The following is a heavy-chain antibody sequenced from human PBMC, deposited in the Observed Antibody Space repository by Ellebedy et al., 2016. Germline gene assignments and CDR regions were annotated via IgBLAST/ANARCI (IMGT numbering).Heavy chain of an antibody. Sequence: GGSLRLXCAASGFTFSSYGMHWVRQAPGKGLEWVAVIWYDGSNKYYADSVKGRFTISRDNAKNSLYLQMNSLRAEDTAVYYCARRIGTYYYDSSGYGGGMDVWGQGTTVTVSS. CDR3: ARRIGTYYYDSSGYGGGMDV. CDR1: GFTFSSYG. CDR2: IWYDGSNK. J-gene: IGHJ6*02. D-gene: IGHD3-22*01. V-gene: IGHV3-33*01.